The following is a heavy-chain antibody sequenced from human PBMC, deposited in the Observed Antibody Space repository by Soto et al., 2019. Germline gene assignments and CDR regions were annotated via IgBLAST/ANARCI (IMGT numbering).Heavy chain of an antibody. Sequence: GESLRLSCAASGFTFSSYAMSWVRQAPGKGLEWVSAISGSGGSTYYAHSFKGWVTITRDTSINTLYLQMSSLRSDDTAVYYCAKGGILRYFDWLLANWFDPWGQGTLVTVSS. CDR2: ISGSGGST. J-gene: IGHJ5*02. V-gene: IGHV3-23*01. D-gene: IGHD3-9*01. CDR1: GFTFSSYA. CDR3: AKGGILRYFDWLLANWFDP.